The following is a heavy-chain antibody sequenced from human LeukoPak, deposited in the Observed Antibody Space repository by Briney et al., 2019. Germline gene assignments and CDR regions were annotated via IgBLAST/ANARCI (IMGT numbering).Heavy chain of an antibody. CDR2: IISIFGTA. CDR3: ARDRGDGSGWLNGGYFDY. J-gene: IGHJ4*02. Sequence: SVKVSCKASGGTFSSYAISWLRQAPGQGLEWMGRIISIFGTANYAQKFQGRVTITTDESTSTAYMELSSLRSEDTAVYYCARDRGDGSGWLNGGYFDYWGQRTLVTVSS. CDR1: GGTFSSYA. D-gene: IGHD3-10*01. V-gene: IGHV1-69*05.